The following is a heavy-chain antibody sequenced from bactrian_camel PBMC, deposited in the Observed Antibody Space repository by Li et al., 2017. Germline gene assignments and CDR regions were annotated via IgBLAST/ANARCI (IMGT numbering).Heavy chain of an antibody. CDR1: GYTYSRIC. Sequence: HVQLVESGGGSVQAGGSLRLSCVASGYTYSRICWAWFRQAPGKQREGIAGLNTYEMASYADSVKGRFTISQDTASHTLYLQMNSLSSEDTALYFCAAAWPYWGQGTQVTVS. CDR3: AAAWPY. J-gene: IGHJ4*01. CDR2: LNTYEMA. V-gene: IGHV3S1*01.